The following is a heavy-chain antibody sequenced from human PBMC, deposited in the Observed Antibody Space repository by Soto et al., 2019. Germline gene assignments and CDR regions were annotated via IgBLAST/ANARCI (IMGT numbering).Heavy chain of an antibody. CDR1: CGSISSYY. D-gene: IGHD1-26*01. Sequence: SETLSLTCTFSCGSISSYYWSWIRQPPGKGLEWIGYIYYSGSTNYNPSLKSRVTISVDTSKNQFSLKLSSVTAADTAVYYCAREILVGATDYWGQGTLVTAPQ. CDR3: AREILVGATDY. V-gene: IGHV4-59*01. CDR2: IYYSGST. J-gene: IGHJ4*02.